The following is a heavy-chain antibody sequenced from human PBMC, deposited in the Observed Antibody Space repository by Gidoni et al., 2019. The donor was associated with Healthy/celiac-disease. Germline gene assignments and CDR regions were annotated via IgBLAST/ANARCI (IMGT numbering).Heavy chain of an antibody. D-gene: IGHD4-17*01. Sequence: QVQLVGSGGGLVKPGGSLRLSCAASGFTFSDYYMSWIRQAPGKGLEWVSYISSSSSYTNYADSVKGRFTISRDNAKNSLYLQMNSLRAEDTAVYYCARTVYYYYMDVWGKGTTVTVSS. CDR3: ARTVYYYYMDV. CDR2: ISSSSSYT. V-gene: IGHV3-11*05. CDR1: GFTFSDYY. J-gene: IGHJ6*03.